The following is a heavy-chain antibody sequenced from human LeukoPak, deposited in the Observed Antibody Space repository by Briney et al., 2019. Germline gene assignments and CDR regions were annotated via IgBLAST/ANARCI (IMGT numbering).Heavy chain of an antibody. J-gene: IGHJ4*02. D-gene: IGHD6-19*01. CDR2: IYYSGST. CDR3: ARLRPGIAVATFDY. Sequence: PSETLCLTCTASGFSISSYYWSWVRQPPGKGLEWVGYIYYSGSTNYNPSLKSRVTISVDTSKNQFSLKLSSVTAADTAVYYCARLRPGIAVATFDYWGQGTLVTVSS. CDR1: GFSISSYY. V-gene: IGHV4-59*01.